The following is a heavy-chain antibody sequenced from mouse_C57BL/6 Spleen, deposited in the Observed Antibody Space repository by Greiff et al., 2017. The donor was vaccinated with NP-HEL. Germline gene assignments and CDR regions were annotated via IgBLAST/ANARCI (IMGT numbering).Heavy chain of an antibody. D-gene: IGHD1-1*01. V-gene: IGHV1-63*01. CDR2: IYPGGGYT. J-gene: IGHJ1*03. Sequence: QVQLQQSGAELVRPGTSVKMSCKASGYTFTNYWIGWAKQRPGHGLEWIGDIYPGGGYTNYNEKFKGKATLTADKSSSTAYMQFSSLTSEDSAIYYCARRTTGEEGYWYFDVWGTGTTVTVSS. CDR3: ARRTTGEEGYWYFDV. CDR1: GYTFTNYW.